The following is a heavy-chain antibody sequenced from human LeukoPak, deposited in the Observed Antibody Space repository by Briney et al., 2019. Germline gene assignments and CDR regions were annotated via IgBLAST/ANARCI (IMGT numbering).Heavy chain of an antibody. Sequence: GGSLRLSCAASGFTFSSYEMNWVRQAPGKGLEWVSYISSSGSTIYYADSVKGRFTISRDNAKNSLYLQMNSLSAEDTAVYYCARVGRENKGFMVRGPGAFDIWGQGTMVTVSS. J-gene: IGHJ3*02. CDR2: ISSSGSTI. CDR3: ARVGRENKGFMVRGPGAFDI. D-gene: IGHD3-10*01. CDR1: GFTFSSYE. V-gene: IGHV3-48*03.